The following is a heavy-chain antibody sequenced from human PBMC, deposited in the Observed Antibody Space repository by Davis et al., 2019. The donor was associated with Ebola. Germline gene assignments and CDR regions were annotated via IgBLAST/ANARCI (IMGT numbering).Heavy chain of an antibody. J-gene: IGHJ4*02. Sequence: PGGSLRLSCSVSGFTFSSYWMSWVRQAPGKGLEWVANIKEDGSAKYYVDSVKGRFTISRDNSKNTLYLQMNSLRAEDTAVYYCAKDTGYHDILIGYYLYWGQGTLVTVSS. CDR3: AKDTGYHDILIGYYLY. CDR2: IKEDGSAK. D-gene: IGHD3-9*01. CDR1: GFTFSSYW. V-gene: IGHV3-7*01.